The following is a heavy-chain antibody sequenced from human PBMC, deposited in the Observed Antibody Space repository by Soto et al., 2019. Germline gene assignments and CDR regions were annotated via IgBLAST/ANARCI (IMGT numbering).Heavy chain of an antibody. Sequence: EVQLVESGGGLVQPGRSLRLSCAASGFTFDDYAMHWVRQAPGKGLEWVSGISWNSGSIGYADSVKGRFTISRDNAKNSQYLKMKGLRAEGRAMYYGAKEGGVAGAGGGTEIDYWGQGTLVTVSS. D-gene: IGHD6-19*01. V-gene: IGHV3-9*01. CDR1: GFTFDDYA. J-gene: IGHJ4*02. CDR2: ISWNSGSI. CDR3: AKEGGVAGAGGGTEIDY.